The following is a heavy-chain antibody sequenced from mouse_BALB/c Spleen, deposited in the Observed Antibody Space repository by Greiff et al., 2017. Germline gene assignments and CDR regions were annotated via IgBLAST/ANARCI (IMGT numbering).Heavy chain of an antibody. D-gene: IGHD2-4*01. CDR2: ISSGGSYT. CDR3: ARQTMITTDFDY. Sequence: DVMLVESGGDLVKPGGSLKLSCAASGFTFSSYGMSWVRQTPDKRLEWVATISSGGSYTYYPDSVKGRFTISRDNAKNTLYLQMSSLKSEDTAMYYCARQTMITTDFDYWGQGTTLTVSS. CDR1: GFTFSSYG. V-gene: IGHV5-6*02. J-gene: IGHJ2*01.